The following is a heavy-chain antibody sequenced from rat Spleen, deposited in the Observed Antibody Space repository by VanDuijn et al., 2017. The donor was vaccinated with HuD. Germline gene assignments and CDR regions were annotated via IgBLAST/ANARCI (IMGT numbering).Heavy chain of an antibody. Sequence: EVQLVESGGGLVQPGRSLKLSCVASGFTFGVYGMHWIRQAPTKGLEWVASISPSGTKSHYRDSVKGRFTISRDNAKSTLYLQMDSLRSEDTATYYCATSHQFGVLYYFDYWGRGALVTVSS. CDR3: ATSHQFGVLYYFDY. V-gene: IGHV5-19*01. D-gene: IGHD4-3*01. CDR2: ISPSGTKS. CDR1: GFTFGVYG. J-gene: IGHJ3*01.